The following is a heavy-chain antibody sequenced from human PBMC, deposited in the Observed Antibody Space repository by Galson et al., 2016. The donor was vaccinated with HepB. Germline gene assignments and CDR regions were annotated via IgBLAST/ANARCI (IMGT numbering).Heavy chain of an antibody. V-gene: IGHV3-7*03. CDR2: IKQDGSEK. D-gene: IGHD1-14*01. CDR3: ARDRLNSVTKHWTGTTYPYHGMDV. J-gene: IGHJ6*02. Sequence: SLRLSCAASGFSFSAYWMSWVRQSPGKGLAWVANIKQDGSEKYYVDSVKGRFTISRDNARNSLYLQVNGLRADDPAVYYCARDRLNSVTKHWTGTTYPYHGMDVWGQGTTATVSS. CDR1: GFSFSAYW.